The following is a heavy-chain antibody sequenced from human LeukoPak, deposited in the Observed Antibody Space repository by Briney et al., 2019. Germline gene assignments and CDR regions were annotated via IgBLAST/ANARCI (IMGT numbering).Heavy chain of an antibody. CDR1: GFTFSSYS. J-gene: IGHJ4*02. CDR2: ISSSSSYI. Sequence: GGSLRLSCAASGFTFSSYSMNWVRQAPGKGLEWVSSISSSSSYIYYADSVKGRFTISRDNAKNSLYLQMNSLRAEDTAVYYCARGILRYTYYFDYWGQGTLVTVSS. D-gene: IGHD2-21*01. CDR3: ARGILRYTYYFDY. V-gene: IGHV3-21*01.